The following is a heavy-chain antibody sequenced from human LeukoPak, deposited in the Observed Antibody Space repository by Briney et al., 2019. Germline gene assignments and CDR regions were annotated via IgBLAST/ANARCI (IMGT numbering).Heavy chain of an antibody. CDR2: INPNGGAT. D-gene: IGHD3-16*01. CDR3: ARVRLNAFDI. V-gene: IGHV1-2*02. J-gene: IGHJ3*02. CDR1: EYTFIGYY. Sequence: ASVKVSCKASEYTFIGYYMHWVRQAHGQGPEWMGWINPNGGATNYAQKFQGRVTMTRDTSISTAYMELSRPRSDDTAVYYCARVRLNAFDIWGQGTMVIVSS.